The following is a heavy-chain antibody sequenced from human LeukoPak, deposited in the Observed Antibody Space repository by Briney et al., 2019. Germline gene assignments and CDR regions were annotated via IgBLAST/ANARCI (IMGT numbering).Heavy chain of an antibody. D-gene: IGHD3-10*01. Sequence: GGSLRLSCAASGFTFSNYWMHWVRQAPGKGLVWVSRINSDGSSTTYADSVKGRFTISRDNAKNTLYLQMNSLRVEDTAVYYCSKDLTSDFGGDLDPWGQGTLVTVSS. J-gene: IGHJ5*02. CDR1: GFTFSNYW. CDR3: SKDLTSDFGGDLDP. CDR2: INSDGSST. V-gene: IGHV3-74*01.